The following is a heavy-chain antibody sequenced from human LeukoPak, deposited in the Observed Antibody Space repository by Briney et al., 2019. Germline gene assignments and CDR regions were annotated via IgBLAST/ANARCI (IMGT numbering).Heavy chain of an antibody. D-gene: IGHD3-10*02. V-gene: IGHV3-30*04. CDR2: ISYDESDK. J-gene: IGHJ6*04. CDR3: AELGITMIGGV. CDR1: GFTFSIYA. Sequence: PGGSLRLSCAASGFTFSIYAMHWVRQAPGKGLEWVALISYDESDKYYADSVKGRFTISRDNAKNSLYLQMNSLRAEDTAVYYCAELGITMIGGVWGKGTTVTISS.